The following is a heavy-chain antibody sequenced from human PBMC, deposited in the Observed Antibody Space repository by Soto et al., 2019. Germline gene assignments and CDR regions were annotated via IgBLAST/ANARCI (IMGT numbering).Heavy chain of an antibody. CDR2: ISSSGGTT. CDR3: ARGLWGRITMLRGAAGYYFDL. CDR1: GFTFSSYA. J-gene: IGHJ2*01. D-gene: IGHD3-10*01. V-gene: IGHV3-23*01. Sequence: GGSLRLSCAASGFTFSSYAMSWVRQAPGKGLEWVSAISSSGGTTYYADSVKGRFTLSRDSSKNTLYLQMNSLRAEDTAVYYCARGLWGRITMLRGAAGYYFDLWGRGTLVTVSS.